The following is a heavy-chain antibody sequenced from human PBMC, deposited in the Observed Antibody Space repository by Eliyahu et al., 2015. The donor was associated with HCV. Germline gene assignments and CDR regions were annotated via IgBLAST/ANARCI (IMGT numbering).Heavy chain of an antibody. J-gene: IGHJ4*02. CDR2: IYYSGST. Sequence: QLQLQESGPGLVKPSETLSLTCTVSGGSVSSSNYYWGWIRQPPGKGLEWIGGIYYSGSTFHNPSLKSRVTISVDTSKNQFSLKLSSVTAADTAVYYCAFWCSGDNCYSTADYWGQGTLVTVSS. D-gene: IGHD2-15*01. CDR3: AFWCSGDNCYSTADY. CDR1: GGSVSSSNYY. V-gene: IGHV4-39*01.